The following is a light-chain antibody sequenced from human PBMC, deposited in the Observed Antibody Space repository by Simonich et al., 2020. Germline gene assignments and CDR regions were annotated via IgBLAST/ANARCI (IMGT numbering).Light chain of an antibody. CDR2: GAS. J-gene: IGKJ1*01. CDR3: QQYNNWPWT. CDR1: QSVSSN. Sequence: EIVMTQSPATLSVSPGKRATLSCRASQSVSSNLAWYQQKPGQAPRLLIYGASTRATGIPARFSGSGSGTEFTLTISSMQSEDFAVYYCQQYNNWPWTFGQGTKVEIK. V-gene: IGKV3-15*01.